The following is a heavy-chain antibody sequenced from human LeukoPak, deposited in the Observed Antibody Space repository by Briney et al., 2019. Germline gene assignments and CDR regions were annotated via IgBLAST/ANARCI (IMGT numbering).Heavy chain of an antibody. V-gene: IGHV1-46*01. CDR2: INASGVT. Sequence: VAAVTVSCMASVWTFSIYNMHWVGQAPAQGLEWMGIINASGVTSYAQNLQGRITKTRATTTSTLYMELSRTRSEDTAVYYCGREGVAGTGLHFWGPGNPVTVSS. CDR1: VWTFSIYN. D-gene: IGHD3-10*01. CDR3: GREGVAGTGLHF. J-gene: IGHJ4*01.